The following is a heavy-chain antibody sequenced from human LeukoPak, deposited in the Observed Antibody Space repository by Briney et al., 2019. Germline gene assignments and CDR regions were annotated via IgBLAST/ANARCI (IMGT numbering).Heavy chain of an antibody. J-gene: IGHJ4*02. CDR3: ARGIEVYDSGGYYFDY. Sequence: KPSETLSLTCTVSGGSMNSYYWSWTRQPPGKGLEWLGYIYYSGSTNYNPSLKSRVTIPVDTSKNQFSLKLSSVAASDTAVYYCARGIEVYDSGGYYFDYWGQGTLVTVSS. CDR2: IYYSGST. D-gene: IGHD3-22*01. CDR1: GGSMNSYY. V-gene: IGHV4-59*01.